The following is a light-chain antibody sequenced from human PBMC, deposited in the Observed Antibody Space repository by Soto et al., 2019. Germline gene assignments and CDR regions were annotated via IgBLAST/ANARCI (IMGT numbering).Light chain of an antibody. CDR2: GSS. Sequence: EVVLTQSPGTLSLSPGERATLSCRASQSISTSDLSWYQQKPGQAPRLLIYGSSSSATGIPDRFSFSGSGTDFALTISILEPEDFAFYYCQQYGSSPQDTFGQGTKVDI. CDR3: QQYGSSPQDT. CDR1: QSISTSD. J-gene: IGKJ1*01. V-gene: IGKV3-20*01.